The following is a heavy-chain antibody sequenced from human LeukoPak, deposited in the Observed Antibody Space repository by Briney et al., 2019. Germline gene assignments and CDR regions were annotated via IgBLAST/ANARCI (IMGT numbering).Heavy chain of an antibody. CDR3: ARGNYGGKVGYDAFDI. Sequence: GESLKISCKGSGYSFTSYWIGWVRQMLGKGLEWMGIIYPGDSDTRYSPSFQGQVTISADKSISTAYLQWSSLKASDTAMYYCARGNYGGKVGYDAFDIWGQGTMVTVSS. V-gene: IGHV5-51*01. J-gene: IGHJ3*02. CDR2: IYPGDSDT. CDR1: GYSFTSYW. D-gene: IGHD4-23*01.